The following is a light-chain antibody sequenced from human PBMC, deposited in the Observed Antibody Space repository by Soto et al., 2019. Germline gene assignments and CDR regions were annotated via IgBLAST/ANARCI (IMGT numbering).Light chain of an antibody. V-gene: IGKV3D-15*01. Sequence: EIVLTQSPGTLSLSPGERATLSCRASQSVRSSHLAWYQQMPGQAPRLLIYGTSNRATGIPARFSGSGSGTEFTLTIDSLQSEDFAVYYCQQYNNWPPWTFGQGTKVDIK. J-gene: IGKJ1*01. CDR3: QQYNNWPPWT. CDR2: GTS. CDR1: QSVRSSH.